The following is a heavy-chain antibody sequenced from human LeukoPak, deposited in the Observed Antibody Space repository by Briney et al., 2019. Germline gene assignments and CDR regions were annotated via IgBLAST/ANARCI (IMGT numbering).Heavy chain of an antibody. J-gene: IGHJ4*02. CDR2: IYYSGST. CDR1: GGSISSYY. Sequence: SETLSLTCTVSGGSISSYYWSWIRQPPGKGLEWIGYIYYSGSTNYNPSLKSRVTISVDTPKNQFSLKLSSVTAADTAVYYCARSPRAAYYFDYWGQGTLVTVSS. CDR3: ARSPRAAYYFDY. V-gene: IGHV4-59*01.